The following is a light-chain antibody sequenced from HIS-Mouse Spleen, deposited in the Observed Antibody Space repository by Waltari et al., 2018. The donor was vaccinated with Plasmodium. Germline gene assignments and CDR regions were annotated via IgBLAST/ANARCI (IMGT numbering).Light chain of an antibody. CDR1: ALPKQY. V-gene: IGLV3-10*01. J-gene: IGLJ3*02. Sequence: SYELTQPPSVSVSPGQTARITCSGDALPKQYAYWYQQKSGQAPLLGIYEDSKRPSGIPERFSGSSSGTMANLTISGAQVEDEADYYCYATDSSGNHRVFGGGTKLTVL. CDR2: EDS. CDR3: YATDSSGNHRV.